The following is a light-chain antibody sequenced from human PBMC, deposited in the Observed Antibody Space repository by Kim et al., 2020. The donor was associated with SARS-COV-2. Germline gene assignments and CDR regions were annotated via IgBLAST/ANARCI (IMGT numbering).Light chain of an antibody. CDR2: RAS. CDR3: QQYDSDSPWT. CDR1: QSVSDW. V-gene: IGKV1-5*03. J-gene: IGKJ1*01. Sequence: AVGDRGTIACRASQSVSDWLAWYQQKAGKAPRLLIYRASALESGVPSRFSGSGSGTEFTLTISSLQPDDFATYYCQQYDSDSPWTFGQGTKVEIK.